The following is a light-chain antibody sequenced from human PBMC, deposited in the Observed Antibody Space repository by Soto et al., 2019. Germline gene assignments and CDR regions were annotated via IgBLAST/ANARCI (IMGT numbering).Light chain of an antibody. CDR3: GADHGSGSNFFVV. CDR1: SGYSNYK. V-gene: IGLV9-49*01. Sequence: QPVLTQPPSASASLGASVTLTCTLSSGYSNYKVDSYQQRPGKGPRFVMRVGTGGIVGSKGDGIPDRFSVLGSGLNRYLTIKNIQEEDESDYHCGADHGSGSNFFVVFGGGTKLTVL. CDR2: VGTGGIVG. J-gene: IGLJ2*01.